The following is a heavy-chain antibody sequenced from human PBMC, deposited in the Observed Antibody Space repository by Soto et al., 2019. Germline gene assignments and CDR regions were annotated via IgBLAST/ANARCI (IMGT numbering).Heavy chain of an antibody. V-gene: IGHV3-23*01. D-gene: IGHD3-22*01. J-gene: IGHJ4*02. CDR3: SYYYDSSGYYN. Sequence: EVQLLESGGGLVQPGGSLRLSCAASGFTFSSYAMSWVRQAPGKGLEWVSAISGSGGSTYYADSVKGRFTISRDNSKNTLYLQMNSLRAEDTAVYYCSYYYDSSGYYNWGQGTLVTVSS. CDR2: ISGSGGST. CDR1: GFTFSSYA.